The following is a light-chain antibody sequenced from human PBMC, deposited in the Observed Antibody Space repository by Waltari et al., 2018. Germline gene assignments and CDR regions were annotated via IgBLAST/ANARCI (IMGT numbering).Light chain of an antibody. CDR1: QSVSSSY. CDR2: GAS. CDR3: QQYGRSPRT. Sequence: EIVLTQSPGTLSSSPGERATLSCRASQSVSSSYLAWYQQKPGQGPRLLIYGASSRATGITDRCSGSGSGTDVTLTISRLEPEDFAVYDCQQYGRSPRTFGQGTTVEIK. V-gene: IGKV3-20*01. J-gene: IGKJ1*01.